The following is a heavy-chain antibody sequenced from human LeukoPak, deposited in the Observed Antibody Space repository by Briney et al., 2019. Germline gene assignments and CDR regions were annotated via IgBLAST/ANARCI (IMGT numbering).Heavy chain of an antibody. D-gene: IGHD3-22*01. CDR2: FDPADGET. Sequence: ASVKVSCKVSGYTLTELSMHWVRQAPGKGLEWMGGFDPADGETIYAQKFQGRVTITTDESTSTAYMELSSLRSEDTAVYYCALGSDYYDSSGKVRGYYYYMDVWGKGTTVTVSS. CDR3: ALGSDYYDSSGKVRGYYYYMDV. J-gene: IGHJ6*03. V-gene: IGHV1-24*01. CDR1: GYTLTELS.